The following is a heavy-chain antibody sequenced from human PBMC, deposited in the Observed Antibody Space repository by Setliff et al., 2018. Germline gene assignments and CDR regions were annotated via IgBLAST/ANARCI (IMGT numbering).Heavy chain of an antibody. D-gene: IGHD3-16*02. CDR2: IYYSGST. V-gene: IGHV4-31*03. CDR3: ARGTGVYDYVWGSYRSLLSWYFDY. J-gene: IGHJ4*02. CDR1: GGSISSGGYY. Sequence: SETLSLTCTVSGGSISSGGYYWSWIRQHPGKGLEWIGYIYYSGSTYYNPSLKSRVTMSVDKSKNQFSLKLTSVTAADTAVYYCARGTGVYDYVWGSYRSLLSWYFDYWGQGTLVTVSS.